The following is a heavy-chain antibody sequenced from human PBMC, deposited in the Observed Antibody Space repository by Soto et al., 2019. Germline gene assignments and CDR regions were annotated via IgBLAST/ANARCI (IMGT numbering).Heavy chain of an antibody. D-gene: IGHD6-13*01. CDR3: ARDLGFSSSWYRWNYYYYYYMDV. CDR2: INPSGGST. Sequence: GASVKVSCKASGYTFTSYYMHWVRQAPGRGLEWMGIINPSGGSTSYAQKFQGRVTMTRDTSTSTVYMELSSLRSEDTAVYYCARDLGFSSSWYRWNYYYYYYMDVWGKGTTVTVSS. J-gene: IGHJ6*03. V-gene: IGHV1-46*03. CDR1: GYTFTSYY.